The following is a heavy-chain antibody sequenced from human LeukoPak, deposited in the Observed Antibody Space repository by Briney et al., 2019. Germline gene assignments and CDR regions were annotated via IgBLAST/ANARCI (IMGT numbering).Heavy chain of an antibody. CDR1: GFTFSSYS. J-gene: IGHJ4*02. Sequence: GSLRLSCAASGFTFSSYSMNWVRQAPGKGLEWLGEINHSGSTNYNPSLKSRVTISVDTSKNQFSLKLSSVTAADTAVYYCARSWYSSGWYLDYWGQGTLVTVSS. V-gene: IGHV4-34*01. CDR2: INHSGST. CDR3: ARSWYSSGWYLDY. D-gene: IGHD6-19*01.